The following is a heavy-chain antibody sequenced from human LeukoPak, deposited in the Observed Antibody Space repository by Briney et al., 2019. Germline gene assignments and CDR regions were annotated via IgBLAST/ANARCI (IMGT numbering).Heavy chain of an antibody. CDR3: AKCPPFGSGCYFQH. V-gene: IGHV3-23*01. CDR1: GFTFSNAW. Sequence: GGSLRLSCAASGFTFSNAWMSWVRQAPGKGLEWVSAISGSGGSTYYADSVKGRFTISRDNSKNTLYLQMNSLRAEDTAVYYCAKCPPFGSGCYFQHWGQGTLVTVSS. D-gene: IGHD6-19*01. J-gene: IGHJ1*01. CDR2: ISGSGGST.